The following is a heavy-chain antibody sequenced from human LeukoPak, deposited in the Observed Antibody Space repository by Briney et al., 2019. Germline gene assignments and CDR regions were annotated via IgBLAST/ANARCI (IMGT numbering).Heavy chain of an antibody. CDR2: ISYDGSNK. Sequence: PGGSLRLSCAASGFTFSSYAMHWVRQAPGKGLEWVAVISYDGSNKYYADSVKGRFTISRDNSKNTLYLQMNSLRAEDTAVYYCARDVYQLLFYYFDYWGQGTLVTVSS. CDR3: ARDVYQLLFYYFDY. CDR1: GFTFSSYA. V-gene: IGHV3-30-3*01. D-gene: IGHD2-2*01. J-gene: IGHJ4*02.